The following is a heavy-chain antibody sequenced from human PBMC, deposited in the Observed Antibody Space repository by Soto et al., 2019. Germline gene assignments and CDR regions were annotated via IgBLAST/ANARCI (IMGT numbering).Heavy chain of an antibody. CDR3: AGREFASSSFHYYYYAVDV. J-gene: IGHJ6*02. V-gene: IGHV4-34*01. D-gene: IGHD6-6*01. Sequence: KTSETLSLTCAVYGGSFSDYFWTWIRQPPGKGLEWIGVINHSGSTNFNPSLKSRVAISADTSRNQFSLRVTSVTAADTAVYYCAGREFASSSFHYYYYAVDVWGQGTTVTVSS. CDR2: INHSGST. CDR1: GGSFSDYF.